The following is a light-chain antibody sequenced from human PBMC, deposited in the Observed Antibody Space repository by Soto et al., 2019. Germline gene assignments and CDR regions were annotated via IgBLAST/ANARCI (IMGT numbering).Light chain of an antibody. CDR2: TNY. CDR1: GSNIGSNT. J-gene: IGLJ2*01. CDR3: ATWDDSLSGHVA. V-gene: IGLV1-44*01. Sequence: QPVLSQPPSLSGTPGERVTISCSGSGSNIGSNTVNWYQQLPGTAPKLLIYTNYERPSGVPDRFSGSKSGTSASLAISGLQSEDEGDYFCATWDDSLSGHVAFGGGTKLTVL.